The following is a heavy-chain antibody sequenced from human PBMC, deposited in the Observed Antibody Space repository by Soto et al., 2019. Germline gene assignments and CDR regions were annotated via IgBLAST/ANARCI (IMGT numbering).Heavy chain of an antibody. V-gene: IGHV3-21*01. J-gene: IGHJ4*02. D-gene: IGHD4-4*01. Sequence: EVQLVESGGGLVKPGGSLRLSCAASGFTFSSYSMNWVRQAPGKGLEWVSSISSSSSYIYYADSVKGRFTISRDNAKNALYLQMNSLRAEDTAVYYCATMTTVTSDYWGEGTLVTVSS. CDR3: ATMTTVTSDY. CDR1: GFTFSSYS. CDR2: ISSSSSYI.